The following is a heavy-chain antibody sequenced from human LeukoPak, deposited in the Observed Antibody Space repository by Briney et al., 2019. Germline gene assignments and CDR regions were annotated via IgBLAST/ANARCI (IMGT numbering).Heavy chain of an antibody. CDR1: GGSISSYY. CDR3: AGIVDTAMVSKGYYFGY. Sequence: SETLSLTCTVSGGSISSYYWSWIRQPPGKGLEWIGYIYYSGSTNYNPSLKSRVTISVDTSKNQFSLKLSSVTAADTAVYYCAGIVDTAMVSKGYYFGYWGQGTLVTVSS. V-gene: IGHV4-59*01. CDR2: IYYSGST. D-gene: IGHD5-18*01. J-gene: IGHJ4*02.